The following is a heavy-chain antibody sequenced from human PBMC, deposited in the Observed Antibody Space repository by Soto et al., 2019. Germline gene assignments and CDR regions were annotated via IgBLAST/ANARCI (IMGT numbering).Heavy chain of an antibody. CDR2: ITGSGEST. J-gene: IGHJ4*02. Sequence: EVQLLESGGDLVQPGGSLRLSCAASGFRFSRYGMSWVRQAPGKGLAWVSGITGSGESTYYGDSVKGRFTISRDNSKNTLYLQMNSLGAEDTAVYYCAKCSANSCYSPFDYLGQGTLVTVS. V-gene: IGHV3-23*01. CDR3: AKCSANSCYSPFDY. CDR1: GFRFSRYG. D-gene: IGHD2-15*01.